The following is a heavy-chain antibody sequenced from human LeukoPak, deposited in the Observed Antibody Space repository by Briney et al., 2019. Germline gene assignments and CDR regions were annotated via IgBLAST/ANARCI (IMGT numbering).Heavy chain of an antibody. Sequence: PSETLSLTCTVSGGSVSSGGYYWSWNRQHPGEGLEWIGYIYYSGTNYYNPTIKSRLTISLDTSQNQFSLKLTSVTAADSAVYYCATAAQNWNNAPYFDFWGQETLVTVSS. CDR3: ATAAQNWNNAPYFDF. J-gene: IGHJ4*02. CDR2: IYYSGTN. D-gene: IGHD1/OR15-1a*01. V-gene: IGHV4-31*03. CDR1: GGSVSSGGYY.